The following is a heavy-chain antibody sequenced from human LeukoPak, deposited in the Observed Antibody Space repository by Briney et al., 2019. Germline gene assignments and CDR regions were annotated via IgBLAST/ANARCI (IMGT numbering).Heavy chain of an antibody. CDR1: GFTVSSNY. D-gene: IGHD2-15*01. Sequence: PGVSLRLSCAASGFTVSSNYMSWVRQAPGKGLEWVSYISRGRPTIHYADSVKGRFTISRDNAENSLYLQMNNLRDEDTAVYYCTRDPVALDNWGQGTLVTVSS. CDR3: TRDPVALDN. V-gene: IGHV3-48*02. CDR2: ISRGRPTI. J-gene: IGHJ4*02.